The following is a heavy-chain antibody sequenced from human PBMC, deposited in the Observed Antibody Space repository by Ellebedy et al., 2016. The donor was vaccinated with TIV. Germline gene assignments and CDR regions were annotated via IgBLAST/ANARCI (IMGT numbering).Heavy chain of an antibody. CDR2: VNGNRGDV. CDR1: GYTFTDYH. D-gene: IGHD3-3*02. V-gene: IGHV1-2*02. CDR3: ARGPQFSLDS. J-gene: IGHJ4*02. Sequence: AASVKVSCKTSGYTFTDYHMHWVRQAPGQGLEWMGWVNGNRGDVNYAQNFQDRVTMTRDTSINTAYMELSSLESDDTAVYYCARGPQFSLDSWGQGTLVTVSS.